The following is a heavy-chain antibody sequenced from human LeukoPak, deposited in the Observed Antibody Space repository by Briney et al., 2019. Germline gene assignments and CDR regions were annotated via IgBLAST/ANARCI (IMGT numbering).Heavy chain of an antibody. D-gene: IGHD2-2*01. V-gene: IGHV4-61*02. CDR3: ARDQLLSYYFDY. Sequence: SQTLSLTCTVSGGSISSSSYYWSWIRQPAGKGLEWIGRIYTSGSTNYNPSLKSRVTISVDTSKNQFSLKLSSVTAADTAVYYCARDQLLSYYFDYWGQGTLVTVSS. CDR2: IYTSGST. J-gene: IGHJ4*02. CDR1: GGSISSSSYY.